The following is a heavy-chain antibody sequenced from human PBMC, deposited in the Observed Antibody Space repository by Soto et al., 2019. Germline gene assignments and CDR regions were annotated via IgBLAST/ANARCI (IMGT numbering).Heavy chain of an antibody. CDR3: ATRRSYGDYGKWNLDK. D-gene: IGHD4-17*01. CDR1: GGSISSSSYY. Sequence: PSETLSLTCTVSGGSISSSSYYWGWIRQPPGKGLEWIGSIYYSGSTYYNPSLKSRVTISVDTSKNQFSLKLSSVTAADPAMHYWATRRSYGDYGKWNLDKWGRGTLSTVSS. CDR2: IYYSGST. V-gene: IGHV4-39*01. J-gene: IGHJ2*01.